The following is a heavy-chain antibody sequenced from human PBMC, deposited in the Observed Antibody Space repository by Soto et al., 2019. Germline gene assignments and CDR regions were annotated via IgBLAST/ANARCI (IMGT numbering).Heavy chain of an antibody. CDR3: VRCWGTGDVSILGYNWFDP. D-gene: IGHD1-1*01. J-gene: IGHJ5*02. CDR1: GFRFSSYV. CDR2: ISGRAGSI. V-gene: IGHV3-23*01. Sequence: GGSLRLSCAASGFRFSSYVMSWVRQAPGKGLEWVSAISGRAGSIYYADSVKGRFTISRDNSKNTLYLQMSSLRVEDTAVYYCVRCWGTGDVSILGYNWFDPWGQGTLVTVSS.